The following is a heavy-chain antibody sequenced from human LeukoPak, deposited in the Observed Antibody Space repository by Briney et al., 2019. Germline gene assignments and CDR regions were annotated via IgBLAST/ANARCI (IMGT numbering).Heavy chain of an antibody. D-gene: IGHD3-10*01. CDR3: AREGNDAFDI. J-gene: IGHJ3*02. CDR1: GFSISSYY. V-gene: IGHV4-59*01. Sequence: SQTLSLTCTVSGFSISSYYWSWIRQPPGKGLKWIGYIYYSGSTNYNPSLKSRVTISVNTSKNQFSLKLSSVTAADTAVYYCAREGNDAFDIWGQGTMVTVSS. CDR2: IYYSGST.